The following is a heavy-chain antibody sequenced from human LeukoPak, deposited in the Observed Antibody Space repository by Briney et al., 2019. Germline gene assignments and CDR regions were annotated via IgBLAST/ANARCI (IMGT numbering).Heavy chain of an antibody. D-gene: IGHD5-12*01. CDR3: AKDRSGYSGYLDY. V-gene: IGHV3-30*18. CDR1: GFTFSSYG. Sequence: GGSLRLSCAASGFTFSSYGMHWVRQAPGKGLEWVAVISYDGSNKYYADSVKGRFTISRDNSKNTLYLQMNSLRAEDTAVYYCAKDRSGYSGYLDYWGQGTLVTVSS. CDR2: ISYDGSNK. J-gene: IGHJ4*02.